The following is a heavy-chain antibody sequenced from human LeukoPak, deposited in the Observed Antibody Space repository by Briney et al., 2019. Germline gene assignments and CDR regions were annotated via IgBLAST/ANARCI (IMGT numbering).Heavy chain of an antibody. V-gene: IGHV3-74*01. D-gene: IGHD2-8*02. Sequence: GGSLRLSCAASGFIFSKYWMHWVRQAPGKGLVWVSRINSDGSNTDYADSVKGRFTISRDNSKNTLYLQMNSLRAEDTAVYYCAKDTGLRVAFDYWGQGTLVTVSS. CDR2: INSDGSNT. J-gene: IGHJ4*02. CDR1: GFIFSKYW. CDR3: AKDTGLRVAFDY.